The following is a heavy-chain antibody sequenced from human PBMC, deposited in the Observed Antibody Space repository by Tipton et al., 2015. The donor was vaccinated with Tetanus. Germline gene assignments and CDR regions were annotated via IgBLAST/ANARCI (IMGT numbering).Heavy chain of an antibody. CDR2: ISSTSSTI. Sequence: GSLRLSCAASGFTLSSYSINWVRQAPGKGLEWLSYISSTSSTIHYADSVRGRFTVSRDNAKNSLYLQMNSLSDEDTAVYYCARGHIHRPETGDYWGQGTLVTVSS. CDR3: ARGHIHRPETGDY. D-gene: IGHD1-14*01. CDR1: GFTLSSYS. V-gene: IGHV3-48*02. J-gene: IGHJ4*02.